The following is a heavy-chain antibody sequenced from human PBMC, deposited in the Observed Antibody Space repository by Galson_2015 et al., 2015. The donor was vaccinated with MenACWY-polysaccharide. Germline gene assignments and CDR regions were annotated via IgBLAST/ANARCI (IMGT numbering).Heavy chain of an antibody. D-gene: IGHD3-3*01. CDR2: MYYSGAT. CDR1: GGSFSGYY. Sequence: LSLTCAVYGGSFSGYYWSWIRQPPGKGLEWIGSMYYSGATYYNPSLKSRVTISVDTSKNQFSLRLTSVTAADTAMYYCARGTENFRRLLEEPWGQGTLVTVSS. CDR3: ARGTENFRRLLEEP. J-gene: IGHJ4*02. V-gene: IGHV4-34*01.